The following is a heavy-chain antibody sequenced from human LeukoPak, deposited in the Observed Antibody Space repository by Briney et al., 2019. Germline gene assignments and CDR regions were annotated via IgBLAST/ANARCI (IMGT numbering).Heavy chain of an antibody. D-gene: IGHD1-7*01. V-gene: IGHV3-30*02. Sequence: HPGGSLRLSCAASGFTFSSYGMHWVRQAPGKGLEWVAFIRYDGSNKYYADSVKGRFTISRDNSKNTLYLQMNSLRAEDTAVYYCAKDFPKRTTTNDAFDIWGQGTMVTVSS. J-gene: IGHJ3*02. CDR1: GFTFSSYG. CDR3: AKDFPKRTTTNDAFDI. CDR2: IRYDGSNK.